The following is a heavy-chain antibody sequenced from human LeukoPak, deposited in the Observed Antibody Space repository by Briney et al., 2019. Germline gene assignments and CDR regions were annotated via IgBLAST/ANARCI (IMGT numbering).Heavy chain of an antibody. CDR2: ISYDGSNK. D-gene: IGHD3-3*01. V-gene: IGHV3-30-3*01. CDR1: GFTFSSYA. CDR3: ARDSVLRFLEWLGDNWFDP. Sequence: PGGSLRLSCAASGFTFSSYAMHWVRQAPGKGLEWEAVISYDGSNKYYADSVKGRFTISRDNSKNTLYLQMNSLRAEDTAVYYCARDSVLRFLEWLGDNWFDPWGQGTLVTVSS. J-gene: IGHJ5*02.